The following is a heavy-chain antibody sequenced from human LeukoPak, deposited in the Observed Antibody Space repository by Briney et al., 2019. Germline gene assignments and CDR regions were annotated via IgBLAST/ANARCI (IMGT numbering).Heavy chain of an antibody. V-gene: IGHV1-8*01. Sequence: GASVKVSCKASGYTFTSYDINWVRQATGQGLEWMGWMNPNSGNTGYAQKFQGRVTMTRNTSISTAYMELSSLRSEDTAVYYCAGGLRQRAAAGVRYWFDPWGQGTLVTVSS. CDR2: MNPNSGNT. CDR3: AGGLRQRAAAGVRYWFDP. J-gene: IGHJ5*02. CDR1: GYTFTSYD. D-gene: IGHD6-13*01.